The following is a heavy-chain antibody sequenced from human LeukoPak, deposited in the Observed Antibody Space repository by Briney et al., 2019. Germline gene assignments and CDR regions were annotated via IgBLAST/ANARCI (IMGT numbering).Heavy chain of an antibody. CDR3: ASEGYYYNDAFDI. Sequence: GGSLRLSCAASGFTFSDYYMSWIRQAPGKGLEWVAVISYDGSNKYYADSVKGRFTISRDNSKNTLYLQMNSLRAEDTAVYYCASEGYYYNDAFDIWGQGAMVTVSS. D-gene: IGHD3-22*01. CDR1: GFTFSDYY. CDR2: ISYDGSNK. J-gene: IGHJ3*02. V-gene: IGHV3-30-3*01.